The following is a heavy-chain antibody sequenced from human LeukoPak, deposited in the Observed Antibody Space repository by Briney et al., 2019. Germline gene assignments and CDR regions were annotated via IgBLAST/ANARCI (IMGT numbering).Heavy chain of an antibody. V-gene: IGHV3-48*04. CDR2: IGKTNAI. Sequence: GSLRLSCAASGFTFSRYSMNWVRRAPGKGLEWISYIGKTNAIYDADSVKGRFTISRDNAKNSLYLQMNSLRPDDTAVYYCARDDNWAFDYWGQGTLVTVSS. CDR1: GFTFSRYS. CDR3: ARDDNWAFDY. J-gene: IGHJ4*02. D-gene: IGHD1-1*01.